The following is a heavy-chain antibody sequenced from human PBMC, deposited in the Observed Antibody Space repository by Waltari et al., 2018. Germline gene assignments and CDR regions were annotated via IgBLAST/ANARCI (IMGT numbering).Heavy chain of an antibody. Sequence: EVQLVESGGGSVPPGGSLRLSCAASDFIFSTYEMNWVRRAPGKGLEWISYISSSGMTTYYADSVKGRFTISRDNAKNSLYLQMDSLTAEDTAVYYSARVFKQKLYFDYWGQGTLVTVSS. J-gene: IGHJ4*02. CDR1: DFIFSTYE. V-gene: IGHV3-48*03. CDR2: ISSSGMTT. CDR3: ARVFKQKLYFDY.